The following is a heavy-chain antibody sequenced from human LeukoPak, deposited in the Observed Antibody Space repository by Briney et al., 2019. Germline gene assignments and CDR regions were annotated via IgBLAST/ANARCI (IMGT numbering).Heavy chain of an antibody. CDR3: ARVPRGDYGLDY. J-gene: IGHJ4*02. CDR2: IIPILGIA. D-gene: IGHD4/OR15-4a*01. Sequence: ASVKVSCKASGGTFSSYAISWVRQAPGQGLEWMGRIIPILGIANYAQKFQGRVTITADKSTSTAYMELSSLRSEDTAVYYCARVPRGDYGLDYWGQGTLVTVSS. V-gene: IGHV1-69*04. CDR1: GGTFSSYA.